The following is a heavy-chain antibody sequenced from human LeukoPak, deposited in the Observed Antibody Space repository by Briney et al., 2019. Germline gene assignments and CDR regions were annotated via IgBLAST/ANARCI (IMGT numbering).Heavy chain of an antibody. V-gene: IGHV4-59*01. D-gene: IGHD1-26*01. CDR3: ARSSYSGTYPGGY. CDR1: GGSISSYY. CDR2: IYYGGST. Sequence: PSETLSLTCTVSGGSISSYYWSWIRQPPGKGLEWIGYIYYGGSTYSNPSLKGRGAISLDTSKNQFSLKLNSVTAADTAVYYCARSSYSGTYPGGYWGQGTLVTVSS. J-gene: IGHJ4*02.